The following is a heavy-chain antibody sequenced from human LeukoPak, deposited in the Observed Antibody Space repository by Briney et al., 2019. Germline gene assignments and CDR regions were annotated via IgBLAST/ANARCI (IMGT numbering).Heavy chain of an antibody. CDR3: ARPYYGGNPHYYYIDV. V-gene: IGHV1-18*01. D-gene: IGHD4-23*01. Sequence: GASVKVSCKASGYTFTSYGISWVRQAPGQGLEWMGWISAYNGNTNYAQKFQGRVTMTTDASTSTAYMELRSLRSDDTAVYYCARPYYGGNPHYYYIDVWGKGTTVTVSS. CDR1: GYTFTSYG. CDR2: ISAYNGNT. J-gene: IGHJ6*03.